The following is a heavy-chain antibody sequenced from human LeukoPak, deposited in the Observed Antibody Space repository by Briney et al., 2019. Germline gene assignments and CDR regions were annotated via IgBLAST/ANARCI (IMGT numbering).Heavy chain of an antibody. Sequence: PGGSLRLSCTASGFTFGDYAMSWFRQAPGKGLEWVGFIRSKAYGGTTEYAASVKGRFTISRDDSKSIAYLQMNSLKTEDTAVYYCTTFDIVVVPAAMDAFDIWGQGTMVTVSS. CDR1: GFTFGDYA. V-gene: IGHV3-49*03. D-gene: IGHD2-2*01. CDR2: IRSKAYGGTT. J-gene: IGHJ3*02. CDR3: TTFDIVVVPAAMDAFDI.